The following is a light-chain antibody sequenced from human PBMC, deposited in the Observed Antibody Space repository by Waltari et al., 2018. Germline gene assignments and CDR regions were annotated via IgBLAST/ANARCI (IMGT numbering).Light chain of an antibody. CDR3: QQYTTSPPT. V-gene: IGKV3-20*01. CDR2: GAS. CDR1: QSVGDND. J-gene: IGKJ4*01. Sequence: LSCRASQSVGDNDLAWYQQKPGQAPRLLIDGASFRAAGIPDRFSGSGSGTDFSLTIYGLEPEDFAVYFCQQYTTSPPTFGGGTKVGIK.